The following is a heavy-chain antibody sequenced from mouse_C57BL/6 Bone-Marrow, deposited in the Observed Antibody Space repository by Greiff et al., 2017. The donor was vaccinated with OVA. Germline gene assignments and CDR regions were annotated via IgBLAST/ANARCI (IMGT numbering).Heavy chain of an antibody. CDR3: ERPRYGNYLAWFAY. Sequence: EVQLVESGGGLVKPGGSLKLSCAASGFTFSDYGMHWVRQAPEKGLEWVAYISSGSSTIYYADTVKGRFTISRDNAKNTLFLQMTSLRSEDTAMYYGERPRYGNYLAWFAYWGQGTLVTVSA. J-gene: IGHJ3*01. V-gene: IGHV5-17*01. D-gene: IGHD2-1*01. CDR2: ISSGSSTI. CDR1: GFTFSDYG.